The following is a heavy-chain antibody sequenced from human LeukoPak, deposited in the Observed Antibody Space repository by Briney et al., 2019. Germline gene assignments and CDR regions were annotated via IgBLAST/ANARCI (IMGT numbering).Heavy chain of an antibody. D-gene: IGHD5-18*01. CDR2: IYYSGST. CDR1: GGSFSGYY. CDR3: ARTTEGGYTYDYFYYHYMDV. Sequence: SETLSLTCAVYGGSFSGYYWSWIRQPPGKGLEWIGSIYYSGSTYYNPSLKSRVTISVDTSKNQFSLKLSSVTAADTAVYYCARTTEGGYTYDYFYYHYMDVWGKGTTVTISS. J-gene: IGHJ6*03. V-gene: IGHV4-34*01.